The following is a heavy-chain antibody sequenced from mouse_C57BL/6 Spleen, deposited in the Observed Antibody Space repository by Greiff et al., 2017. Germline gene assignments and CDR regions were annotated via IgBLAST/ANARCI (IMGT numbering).Heavy chain of an antibody. CDR1: GFNIKDDY. J-gene: IGHJ2*01. CDR3: TTVYYSINY. D-gene: IGHD2-5*01. CDR2: IDPENGDT. V-gene: IGHV14-4*01. Sequence: EVQLQQSGAELVRPGASVKLSCTASGFNIKDDYMHWVQQRPEQGLEWIGWIDPENGDTEYASKLQGKATITADTSSNTAYLQLSSLTSEDTAVYYCTTVYYSINYWGQGTTLTVSS.